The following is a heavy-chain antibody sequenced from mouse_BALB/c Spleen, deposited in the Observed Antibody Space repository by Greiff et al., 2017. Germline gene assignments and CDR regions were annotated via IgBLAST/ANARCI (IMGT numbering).Heavy chain of an antibody. CDR1: GYSITSDYA. CDR3: ARGGYYGNYDYFDY. CDR2: ISYSGST. J-gene: IGHJ2*01. D-gene: IGHD2-1*01. V-gene: IGHV3-2*02. Sequence: EVKLQESGPGLVKPSQSLSLTCTVTGYSITSDYAWNWIRQFPGNKLEWMGYISYSGSTSYNPSLKSRISITRDTSKNQFFLQLNSVTTEDTATYYCARGGYYGNYDYFDYWGQGTTLTVSS.